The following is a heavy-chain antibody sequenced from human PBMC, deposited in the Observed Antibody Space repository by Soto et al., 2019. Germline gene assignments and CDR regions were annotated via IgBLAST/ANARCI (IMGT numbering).Heavy chain of an antibody. D-gene: IGHD1-20*01. J-gene: IGHJ3*02. Sequence: SETLSLTCVVSGGSLSSYYWSWIRQPPGKGLEWIGYIYYSGSTNYNPSLKSRVTISVDTSKNQFSLKLSSVTAADTAVYYCSRVRHINAFDIWGQGTMVTVSS. V-gene: IGHV4-59*08. CDR3: SRVRHINAFDI. CDR2: IYYSGST. CDR1: GGSLSSYY.